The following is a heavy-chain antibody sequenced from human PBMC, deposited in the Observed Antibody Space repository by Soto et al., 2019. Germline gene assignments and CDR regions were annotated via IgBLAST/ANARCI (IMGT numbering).Heavy chain of an antibody. J-gene: IGHJ3*02. D-gene: IGHD3-9*01. Sequence: ASVKVSCKVSGYTLTELSMHWVRQAPGKGLEWMGGFDPEDGETIYAQKFQGRVTMTEDTSTDTAYMELSSLRSEDTAVYYCATTPRGVRYFDWFWPTSEWKFDIWGQGTMVTVSS. V-gene: IGHV1-24*01. CDR2: FDPEDGET. CDR1: GYTLTELS. CDR3: ATTPRGVRYFDWFWPTSEWKFDI.